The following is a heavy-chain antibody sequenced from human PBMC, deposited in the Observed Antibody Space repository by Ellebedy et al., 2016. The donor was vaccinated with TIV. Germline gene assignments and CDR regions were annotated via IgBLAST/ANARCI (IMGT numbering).Heavy chain of an antibody. J-gene: IGHJ6*02. Sequence: GSLRLSCTVSGGSVSSGSHYWNWIRQPSGKGLEWIGYSYYIGTTNYNPSLKSRVTISEETSKNQFSLRLRSVTAADTAVYYCAGGSYTPYGMDVWGRGTTVIVSS. CDR1: GGSVSSGSHY. CDR2: SYYIGTT. D-gene: IGHD1-26*01. CDR3: AGGSYTPYGMDV. V-gene: IGHV4-61*01.